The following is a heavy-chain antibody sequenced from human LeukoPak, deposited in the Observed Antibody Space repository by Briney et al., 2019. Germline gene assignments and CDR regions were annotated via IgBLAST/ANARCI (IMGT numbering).Heavy chain of an antibody. Sequence: GGSLRLSCAASGFTFSSYWMNWVRQAPGQELVWVSRIASDGSSTTYADSVKGRFSISRDNSKNTLYLQMNSLRAEDTAVYYCARDVRITMFFDYWGQGTLVTVSS. CDR3: ARDVRITMFFDY. J-gene: IGHJ4*02. V-gene: IGHV3-74*01. CDR2: IASDGSST. CDR1: GFTFSSYW. D-gene: IGHD3-10*02.